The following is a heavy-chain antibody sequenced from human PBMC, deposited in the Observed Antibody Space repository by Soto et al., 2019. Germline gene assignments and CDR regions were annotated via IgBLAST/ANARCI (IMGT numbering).Heavy chain of an antibody. D-gene: IGHD2-15*01. V-gene: IGHV3-48*02. CDR3: ARDRGYCSGGSCIRYYYYGMDV. Sequence: EVQLVESGGGLVQPGGSLRLSCAASGFTFSSYSMNWVRQAPGKGLEWVSYISSSSSTIYYADSVKGRFTISRDNAKNSLYLQMNCLRDEDTAVYYCARDRGYCSGGSCIRYYYYGMDVWGQGTTVTVSS. CDR2: ISSSSSTI. CDR1: GFTFSSYS. J-gene: IGHJ6*02.